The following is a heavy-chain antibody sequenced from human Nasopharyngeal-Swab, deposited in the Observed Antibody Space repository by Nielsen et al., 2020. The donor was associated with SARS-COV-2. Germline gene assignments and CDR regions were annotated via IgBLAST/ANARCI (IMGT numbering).Heavy chain of an antibody. J-gene: IGHJ5*02. CDR2: ISGNNDNR. V-gene: IGHV1-18*01. CDR3: ARDGAPLVSGIYFNWFDP. Sequence: WVRQAPGQRLEWMGWISGNNDNRNYAQKVQGRVTMTTDTSTSTVYMELRSLRSDDTAIYYCARDGAPLVSGIYFNWFDPWGQGTLVTVS. D-gene: IGHD3-10*01.